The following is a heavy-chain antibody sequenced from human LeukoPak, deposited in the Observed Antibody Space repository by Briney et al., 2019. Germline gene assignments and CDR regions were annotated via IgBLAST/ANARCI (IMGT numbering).Heavy chain of an antibody. Sequence: GGSLRLSCAASGFTFDDYGMNWVRQAPGKGLEWVSGINWNGGSTGYADSVKGRFTISRDNAKNSLYLQMNSLRAEDTALYYCARAFSLSGSLVPFDYWGQGTLVTVSS. D-gene: IGHD1-26*01. CDR3: ARAFSLSGSLVPFDY. CDR1: GFTFDDYG. V-gene: IGHV3-20*04. J-gene: IGHJ4*02. CDR2: INWNGGST.